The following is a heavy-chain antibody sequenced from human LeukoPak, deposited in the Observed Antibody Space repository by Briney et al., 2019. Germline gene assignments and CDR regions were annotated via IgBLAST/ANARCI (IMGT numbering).Heavy chain of an antibody. CDR3: ARPGRDGGYSYGFDQ. CDR1: GYDFTSFW. D-gene: IGHD5-18*01. V-gene: IGHV5-51*01. CDR2: IYPGDSDT. J-gene: IGHJ5*02. Sequence: GESLKISCEGSGYDFTSFWIGWVRQIPEKGLEWMGIIYPGDSDTIYSPSFQGQVTISADKSISTAYLQWSSLKASDTAIYYCARPGRDGGYSYGFDQWGQGTLVTVSS.